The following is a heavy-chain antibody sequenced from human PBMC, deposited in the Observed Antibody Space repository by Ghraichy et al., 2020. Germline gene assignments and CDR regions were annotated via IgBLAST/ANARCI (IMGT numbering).Heavy chain of an antibody. J-gene: IGHJ4*02. D-gene: IGHD1-1*01. CDR1: GFTVSSNY. CDR2: IYSGGST. CDR3: ARGYPEKGVVARILGY. Sequence: GGSLRLSCAASGFTVSSNYMSWVRQAPGKRLEWVSVIYSGGSTYYADSVKGRFTISRDNSKNTLYLQMNSLRAEDTAVYYCARGYPEKGVVARILGYWGQGTLVTVSS. V-gene: IGHV3-53*01.